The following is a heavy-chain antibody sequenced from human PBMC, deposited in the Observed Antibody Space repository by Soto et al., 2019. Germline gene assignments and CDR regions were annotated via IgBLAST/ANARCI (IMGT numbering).Heavy chain of an antibody. CDR2: INPNSGGT. CDR1: GYTFTGYY. J-gene: IGHJ4*02. CDR3: ARGVAAMVSKPNLYYFDY. D-gene: IGHD5-18*01. V-gene: IGHV1-2*04. Sequence: ASVKVSCKASGYTFTGYYMHWVRQAPGQGLEWMGWINPNSGGTNYAQKFQGWVTMTRDTSISPAYMELSRLGSDDTAVYYCARGVAAMVSKPNLYYFDYWGQGTLVTVSS.